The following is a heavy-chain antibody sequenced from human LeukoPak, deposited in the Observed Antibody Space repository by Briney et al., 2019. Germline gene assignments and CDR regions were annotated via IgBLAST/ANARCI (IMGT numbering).Heavy chain of an antibody. CDR1: GFTFSSYS. CDR2: ISSSSSYI. D-gene: IGHD3-22*01. J-gene: IGHJ4*02. V-gene: IGHV3-21*01. Sequence: GGSLRLSCAASGFTFSSYSMNWVRQAPGKGLEWVSSISSSSSYIYYADSVKGRFTISRDNAKNSLYLQMNSLRAEDTAVYYCASDRNLDYYDSSGYYFDYWGQGTLVTVSS. CDR3: ASDRNLDYYDSSGYYFDY.